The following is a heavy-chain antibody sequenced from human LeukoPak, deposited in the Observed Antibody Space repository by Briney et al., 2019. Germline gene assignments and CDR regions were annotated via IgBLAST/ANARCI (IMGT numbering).Heavy chain of an antibody. Sequence: GVSLRLSCAASGFTFSSYAMSWVRQAPGKGLGWVSSISVSGGSTYYADSVKGRFTISRDNSKNTLYLQMNSLRAEDTAVYYCAKLEAGEVGAVWGQGTMVTVSS. CDR2: ISVSGGST. V-gene: IGHV3-23*01. CDR1: GFTFSSYA. J-gene: IGHJ3*01. D-gene: IGHD1-26*01. CDR3: AKLEAGEVGAV.